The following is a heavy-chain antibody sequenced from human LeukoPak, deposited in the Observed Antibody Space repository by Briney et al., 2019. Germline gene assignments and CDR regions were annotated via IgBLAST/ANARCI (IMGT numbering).Heavy chain of an antibody. V-gene: IGHV3-23*01. CDR3: AKDRSGSYYP. CDR1: GFTFSSYA. D-gene: IGHD1-26*01. J-gene: IGHJ5*02. Sequence: GGSLXLSCAASGFTFSSYAMSWVRQAPGKGLEWVSAISGSGGSTYYADSVKGRFTISRDNSKDTLYLQMNSLRAEDTAVYYCAKDRSGSYYPWGQGTLVTVSS. CDR2: ISGSGGST.